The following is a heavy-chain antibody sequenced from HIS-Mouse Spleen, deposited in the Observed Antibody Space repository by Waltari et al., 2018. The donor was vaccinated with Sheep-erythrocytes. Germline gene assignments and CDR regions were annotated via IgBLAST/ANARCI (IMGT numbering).Heavy chain of an antibody. V-gene: IGHV3-7*01. Sequence: PGGSLRLSCAASGFTFSSYWMSWVRQAPGKGLEWVANIKQDGSEKYYVDSVKGRFTISRDNAKNSLYLQMNSLRAEDTAVYYCARGRHYYDSSGYYYCFDPWGQGTLVTVSS. CDR3: ARGRHYYDSSGYYYCFDP. CDR2: IKQDGSEK. CDR1: GFTFSSYW. J-gene: IGHJ5*02. D-gene: IGHD3-22*01.